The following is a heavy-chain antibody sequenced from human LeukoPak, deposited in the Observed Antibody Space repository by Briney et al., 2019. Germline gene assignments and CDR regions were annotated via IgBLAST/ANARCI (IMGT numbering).Heavy chain of an antibody. CDR2: IKQDGSEK. V-gene: IGHV3-7*01. Sequence: GGSLRLSCAASGFSVSSNYMSWVRQAPGKGLEWVANIKQDGSEKDYVDSVKGRFTISRDNAKNSLYLQMNSLTAEDTAVYYCARESFAARWDWGQGTLVTVSS. CDR3: ARESFAARWD. D-gene: IGHD6-6*01. J-gene: IGHJ4*02. CDR1: GFSVSSNY.